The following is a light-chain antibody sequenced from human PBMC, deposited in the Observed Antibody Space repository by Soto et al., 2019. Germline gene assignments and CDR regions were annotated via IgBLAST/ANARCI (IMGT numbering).Light chain of an antibody. CDR1: ENINNY. CDR3: AQIYTTQWT. Sequence: DIQVTQSPSSLPASLGDRVTITCRASENINNYLIWYQQKPGKAPKLLIYGASTLKTGVPSRFSGSGSGTDFTFTIGSLQPDDFATYYCAQIYTTQWTFGQGTRVDLK. J-gene: IGKJ1*01. V-gene: IGKV1-39*01. CDR2: GAS.